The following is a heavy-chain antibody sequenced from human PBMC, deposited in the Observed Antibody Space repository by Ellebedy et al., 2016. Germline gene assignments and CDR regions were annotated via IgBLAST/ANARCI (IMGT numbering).Heavy chain of an antibody. V-gene: IGHV3-11*01. CDR1: GFTFSDYY. D-gene: IGHD6-19*01. CDR3: ASRIAVAGTGAFDI. Sequence: GESLKISXAASGFTFSDYYMSWIRQAPGKGLEWVSYISSSGGTIYYADSAKGRFTISRDNAKNSLYLQMNSLRAEDTAVYYCASRIAVAGTGAFDIWGQGTMVTVSS. CDR2: ISSSGGTI. J-gene: IGHJ3*02.